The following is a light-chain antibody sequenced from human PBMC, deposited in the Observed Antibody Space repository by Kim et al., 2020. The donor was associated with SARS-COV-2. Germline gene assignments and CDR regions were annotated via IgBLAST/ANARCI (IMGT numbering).Light chain of an antibody. CDR1: QSSSSW. CDR3: QQYNSYWA. CDR2: KAS. J-gene: IGKJ1*01. V-gene: IGKV1-5*03. Sequence: AASVGDRVTITCRASQSSSSWLAWYQQKTGKATKLLIYKASSLESGVPSRFSGSGSGTEFTLTISSLQPDDFATYYCQQYNSYWAFGQGTKVDIK.